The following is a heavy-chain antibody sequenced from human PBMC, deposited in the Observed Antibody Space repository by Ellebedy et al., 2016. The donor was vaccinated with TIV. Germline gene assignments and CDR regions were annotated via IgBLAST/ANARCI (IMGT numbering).Heavy chain of an antibody. J-gene: IGHJ4*02. V-gene: IGHV3-21*01. D-gene: IGHD3-16*01. CDR2: ISGDSNYI. CDR3: VKDLGYGGGFDF. Sequence: PGGSLRLSCAASGFTFSSVSFNWVRQAPGKGLEWVSSISGDSNYIYYPDSVRGRFTISRYKAKNSLYLQMNSLRAEDTAVYYCVKDLGYGGGFDFWGQGTLVTVSS. CDR1: GFTFSSVS.